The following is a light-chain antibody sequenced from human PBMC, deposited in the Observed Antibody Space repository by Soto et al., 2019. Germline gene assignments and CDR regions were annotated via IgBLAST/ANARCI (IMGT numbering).Light chain of an antibody. CDR1: SSDVGCYNY. Sequence: QSALTQPPSASGSPGQSVTISCTGTSSDVGCYNYVSWYQQHPGKAPKLMIYEVSKRPSGGPDRFSGSNSGNTASLTVSGPQAEDEADYYCSSYAGSNNLVFGGGTKLTVL. V-gene: IGLV2-8*01. CDR2: EVS. J-gene: IGLJ2*01. CDR3: SSYAGSNNLV.